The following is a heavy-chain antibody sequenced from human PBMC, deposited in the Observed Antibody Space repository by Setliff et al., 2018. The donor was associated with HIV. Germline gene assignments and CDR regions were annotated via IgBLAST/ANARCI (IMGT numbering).Heavy chain of an antibody. CDR3: VRAAAGLDI. CDR1: GFTLSDYY. CDR2: TRNKAYGYIS. J-gene: IGHJ4*02. V-gene: IGHV3-72*01. Sequence: GGSLRLSCAVSGFTLSDYYMIWVRQAPGKGLEWVGSTRNKAYGYISEYAASVQGRFTISMDTSKDSLFLQMNNLKTEDTAVYYCVRAAAGLDIWSQGIRVTVSS.